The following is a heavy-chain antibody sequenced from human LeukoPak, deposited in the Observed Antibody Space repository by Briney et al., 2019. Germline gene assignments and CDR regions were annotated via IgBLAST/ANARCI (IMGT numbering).Heavy chain of an antibody. V-gene: IGHV4-34*01. Sequence: KPSETLSLTCTVSGGSISSYYWSWIRQPPGKGLEWIGEINHSGSTNYNPSLKSRVTISVDTSKNQFSLKLSSVTAADTAVYYCASLYDSSGLDDYWGQGTLVTVSS. D-gene: IGHD3-22*01. J-gene: IGHJ4*02. CDR2: INHSGST. CDR3: ASLYDSSGLDDY. CDR1: GGSISSYY.